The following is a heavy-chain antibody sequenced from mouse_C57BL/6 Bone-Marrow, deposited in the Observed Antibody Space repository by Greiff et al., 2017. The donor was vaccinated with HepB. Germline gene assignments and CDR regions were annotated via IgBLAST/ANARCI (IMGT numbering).Heavy chain of an antibody. CDR2: ISYDGSN. V-gene: IGHV3-6*01. CDR1: GYSITSGYY. J-gene: IGHJ1*03. CDR3: ARPITTPHWYFDV. Sequence: EVQLQESGPGLVKPSQSLSLTCSVTGYSITSGYYWNWIRQFPGNKLEWMGYISYDGSNNYNPSLKNRISITRDTSKNQFFLKLNSVTTEDTATYYCARPITTPHWYFDVWGTGTTVTVSS. D-gene: IGHD1-1*01.